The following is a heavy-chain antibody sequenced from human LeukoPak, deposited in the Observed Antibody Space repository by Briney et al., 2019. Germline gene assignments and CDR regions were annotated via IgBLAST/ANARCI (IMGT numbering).Heavy chain of an antibody. V-gene: IGHV5-51*01. CDR2: ICPGDSDT. CDR3: ARSARSCSWYDRTSAFDY. Sequence: GESLKISGKGSGYSFTSYWIGWVRQMPGKGLEWMWIICPGDSDTRYSPSFQGQVTISADKSISTAYLQWSSLKASDTAMYYCARSARSCSWYDRTSAFDYWGQGTLVTVSS. CDR1: GYSFTSYW. D-gene: IGHD6-13*01. J-gene: IGHJ4*02.